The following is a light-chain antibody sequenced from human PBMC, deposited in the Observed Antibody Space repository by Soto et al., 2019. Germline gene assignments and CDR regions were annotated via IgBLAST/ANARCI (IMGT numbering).Light chain of an antibody. Sequence: DIQMTQSPSSLSASVGDRVTITCRASQGISNYLAWYQQKPGKVPKLLIYAASSLQSGLPSRCSGGGSGTDLSLTSTSLLREDVAPKYCRKDSSARWTFGQGSKVEIK. V-gene: IGKV1-27*01. J-gene: IGKJ1*01. CDR3: RKDSSARWT. CDR2: AAS. CDR1: QGISNY.